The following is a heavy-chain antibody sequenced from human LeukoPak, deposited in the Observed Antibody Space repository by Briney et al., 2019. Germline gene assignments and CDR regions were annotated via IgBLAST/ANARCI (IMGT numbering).Heavy chain of an antibody. CDR3: ARLNRRDGYNPDNWFDP. CDR2: IYYSGST. J-gene: IGHJ5*02. CDR1: GGSISSYY. D-gene: IGHD5-24*01. Sequence: SETLSLTCTVSGGSISSYYWSWIRQPPGKGLEWIGYIYYSGSTNYNPFLKSRVTISVDTSKNQFSLKLSSVTAADTAVYYCARLNRRDGYNPDNWFDPWGQGTLVTVSS. V-gene: IGHV4-59*01.